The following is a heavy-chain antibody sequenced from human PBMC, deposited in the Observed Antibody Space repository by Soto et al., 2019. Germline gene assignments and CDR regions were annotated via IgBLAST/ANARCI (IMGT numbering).Heavy chain of an antibody. J-gene: IGHJ4*02. D-gene: IGHD3-22*01. CDR1: GGSFSGYY. CDR3: ARDSGDYDSSGYYFG. V-gene: IGHV4-34*01. CDR2: INHSGST. Sequence: QVQLQQWGAGLLKPSETLSLTCAVYGGSFSGYYWSWIRQPPGKGLEWIGEINHSGSTNYNPSLKSRVTRSVDTSKNQFSLKLSSVTAADTAVYYCARDSGDYDSSGYYFGWGQGTLVTVSS.